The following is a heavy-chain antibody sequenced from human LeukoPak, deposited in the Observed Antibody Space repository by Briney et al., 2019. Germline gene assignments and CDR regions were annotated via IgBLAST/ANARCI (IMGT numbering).Heavy chain of an antibody. V-gene: IGHV4-34*01. Sequence: PSETLSLTCTVSGGSISSYYWSWIRQPPGKGLEWIGEINHSGSTNYNPSLKSRVTISVDTSKNQFSLKLSSVTAADTAVYYCAVGSGSYYNVVLDYFDYWGQGTLVTVSS. D-gene: IGHD3-10*01. CDR1: GGSISSYY. CDR3: AVGSGSYYNVVLDYFDY. J-gene: IGHJ4*02. CDR2: INHSGST.